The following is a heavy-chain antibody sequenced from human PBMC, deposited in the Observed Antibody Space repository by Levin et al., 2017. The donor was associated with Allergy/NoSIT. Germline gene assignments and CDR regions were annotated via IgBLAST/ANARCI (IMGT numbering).Heavy chain of an antibody. CDR2: IGGTTSTI. CDR1: GFTFSTYS. CDR3: ARGFAVDRSYFDY. V-gene: IGHV3-48*02. J-gene: IGHJ4*02. Sequence: EGSLRLSCAASGFTFSTYSMHWVRQAPGKGLEWVSYIGGTTSTILYADSVKGRFTISRDNAKNSLYLQLNSLRDEDTAVYYCARGFAVDRSYFDYWGQGTLVTVSS. D-gene: IGHD2-15*01.